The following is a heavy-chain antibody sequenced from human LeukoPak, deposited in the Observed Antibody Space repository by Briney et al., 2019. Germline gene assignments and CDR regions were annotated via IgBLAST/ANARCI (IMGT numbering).Heavy chain of an antibody. D-gene: IGHD5-18*01. CDR1: GFTFSSYA. CDR3: AKQGSVGGYSYGFWYFDL. CDR2: ISGSGGST. J-gene: IGHJ2*01. Sequence: HPGGSLRLSCAAPGFTFSSYAMSWVRQAPGKGLEWVSAISGSGGSTYYADSVKGRFTISRDNSKNTLYLQMNSLRAEDTAVYYCAKQGSVGGYSYGFWYFDLWGRGTLVTVSS. V-gene: IGHV3-23*01.